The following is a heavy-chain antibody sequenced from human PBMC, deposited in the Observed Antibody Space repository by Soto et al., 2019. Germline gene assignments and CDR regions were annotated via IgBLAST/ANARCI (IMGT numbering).Heavy chain of an antibody. D-gene: IGHD2-2*01. Sequence: QLQLQESGPGLVKPSETLSLTCTVYGGSINDDTYYWGWLRQPPGKGLEWIGSLDYSGNSAYNPCLKSRVTMSVDTSRKQLSLRMRSVAAADTAVYYCARLHCDSPNCVPLDPWGQGTLVIASS. J-gene: IGHJ5*02. CDR1: GGSINDDTYY. CDR2: LDYSGNS. V-gene: IGHV4-39*01. CDR3: ARLHCDSPNCVPLDP.